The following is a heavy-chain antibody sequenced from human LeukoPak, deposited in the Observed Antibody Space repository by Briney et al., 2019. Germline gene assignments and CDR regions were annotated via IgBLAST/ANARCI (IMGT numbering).Heavy chain of an antibody. CDR1: GFTFSSFA. CDR3: ARARGGYCSGGSCWGNYFDY. CDR2: ISYDASNK. J-gene: IGHJ4*02. D-gene: IGHD2-15*01. V-gene: IGHV3-30-3*01. Sequence: PGRSLRLSCAASGFTFSSFAMHWVRQAPGKGLEWVAVISYDASNKYYADSVKGRFTISRDNSKNTLYLQMNSLRAEDTAVYYCARARGGYCSGGSCWGNYFDYWGQGTLVTVSS.